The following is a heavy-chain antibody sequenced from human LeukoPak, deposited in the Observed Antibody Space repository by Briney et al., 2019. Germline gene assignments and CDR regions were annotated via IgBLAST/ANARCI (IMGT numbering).Heavy chain of an antibody. CDR2: INHSGST. V-gene: IGHV4-34*01. Sequence: SETLSLTCAVYGGSFSGYYWSWIRQPPGKGLEWIGEINHSGSTNYNPSLKSRVTISVDTSKNQFSLKLSSVTAADTAVYYCARRYFDWLLSVRYFDYWGQGTLVTVSS. CDR1: GGSFSGYY. J-gene: IGHJ4*02. D-gene: IGHD3-9*01. CDR3: ARRYFDWLLSVRYFDY.